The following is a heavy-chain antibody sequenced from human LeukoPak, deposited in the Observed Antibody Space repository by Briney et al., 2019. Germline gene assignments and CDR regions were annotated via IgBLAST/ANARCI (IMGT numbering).Heavy chain of an antibody. D-gene: IGHD5-18*01. CDR1: GFTFSSYE. CDR3: ARQQQQLWYD. V-gene: IGHV3-48*03. CDR2: ISSSAGTT. J-gene: IGHJ4*02. Sequence: PGGSLRLSCAASGFTFSSYEMNWVRQAPGKGLEWVSYISSSAGTTYYADSVKGRFTISRDNAKNSLYLQMNSLRAEDTAVYFCARQQQQLWYDWGQGTLVTVSS.